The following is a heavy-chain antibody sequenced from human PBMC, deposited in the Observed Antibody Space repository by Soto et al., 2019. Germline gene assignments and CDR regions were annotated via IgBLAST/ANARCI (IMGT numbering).Heavy chain of an antibody. CDR2: IYPGDSDT. CDR3: ARTVGSRAVAGDTDAFGI. CDR1: GYSFTSYW. V-gene: IGHV5-51*01. J-gene: IGHJ3*02. Sequence: PGESLKISCMGSGYSFTSYWIGWVRQMPGKGLEWMGIIYPGDSDTRYSPSFQGQVTISADKSISTAYLQWSSLKASDTAMYYCARTVGSRAVAGDTDAFGIRGEGPRFTSSS. D-gene: IGHD6-19*01.